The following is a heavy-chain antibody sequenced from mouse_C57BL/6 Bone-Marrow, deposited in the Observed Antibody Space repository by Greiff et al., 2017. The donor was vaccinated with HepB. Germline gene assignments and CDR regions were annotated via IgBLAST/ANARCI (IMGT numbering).Heavy chain of an antibody. CDR3: ARGLDSSGYYFDY. D-gene: IGHD3-2*02. Sequence: VQLQQSGAELVKPGASVKLSCKASGYTFTIYWMHWVKQRPGRGLEWIGRIDPNSGGTKYNEKFKSKATLTVDKPSSTAYMQLSSLTSEDSAVYYCARGLDSSGYYFDYWGQGTTLTVSS. J-gene: IGHJ2*01. CDR1: GYTFTIYW. CDR2: IDPNSGGT. V-gene: IGHV1-72*01.